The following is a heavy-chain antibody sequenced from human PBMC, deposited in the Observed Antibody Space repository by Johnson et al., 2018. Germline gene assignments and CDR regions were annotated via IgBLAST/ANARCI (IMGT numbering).Heavy chain of an antibody. CDR3: ARSQSHWNDALDY. D-gene: IGHD1-1*01. CDR2: ISYDGSTE. V-gene: IGHV3-30-3*01. CDR1: GFIFSNSA. J-gene: IGHJ4*02. Sequence: QVQLVQSGGGVVQPGRSLRLSCAASGFIFSNSAMHWVRQAPGKGLEWVAVISYDGSTEYYADSVKGRFTISRDNSKNTLFLQMNSLRAEDTTVYYCARSQSHWNDALDYWGQGTLVTVSS.